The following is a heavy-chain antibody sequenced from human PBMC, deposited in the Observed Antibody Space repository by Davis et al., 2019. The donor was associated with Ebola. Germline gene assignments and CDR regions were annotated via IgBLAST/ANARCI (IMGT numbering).Heavy chain of an antibody. CDR1: GFTFSDYW. Sequence: GESLKISCAASGFTFSDYWMTWVRQAPGKGLEWVANIKQDGSETYYVDSLKGRFSISRDNAKNSLYLHMNSLRVEDTAAYYCTKTIVATAGDFWGQGTLVTVSS. CDR2: IKQDGSET. J-gene: IGHJ4*02. D-gene: IGHD6-13*01. V-gene: IGHV3-7*01. CDR3: TKTIVATAGDF.